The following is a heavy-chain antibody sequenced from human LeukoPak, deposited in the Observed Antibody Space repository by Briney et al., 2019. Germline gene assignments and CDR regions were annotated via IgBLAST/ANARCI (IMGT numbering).Heavy chain of an antibody. V-gene: IGHV3-21*01. CDR2: ISSSSTYI. Sequence: GGSLRLSCAASGFTFSRDSMNWVRQAPGKGLEWVSSISSSSTYIYYADSVKGRFTISRNNAKNSLHLQLNSLRAEDTAVYYCARGGGYSGYDLDAFDIWGQGTMVTVSS. CDR1: GFTFSRDS. CDR3: ARGGGYSGYDLDAFDI. D-gene: IGHD5-12*01. J-gene: IGHJ3*02.